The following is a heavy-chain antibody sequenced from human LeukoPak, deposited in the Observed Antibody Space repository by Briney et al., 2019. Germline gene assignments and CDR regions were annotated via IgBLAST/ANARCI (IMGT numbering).Heavy chain of an antibody. CDR1: GYTFTSYD. V-gene: IGHV1-8*01. CDR2: MNPNSGNT. D-gene: IGHD2-2*02. J-gene: IGHJ4*02. Sequence: GASVKVSCKASGYTFTSYDINWVRQATGQGLEWMGWMNPNSGNTGYVQKFQGRVTITRDTSISTAYMELSGLRSEDTAVYFCARDCSRTSCYTRFGYWGQGTLVTVSS. CDR3: ARDCSRTSCYTRFGY.